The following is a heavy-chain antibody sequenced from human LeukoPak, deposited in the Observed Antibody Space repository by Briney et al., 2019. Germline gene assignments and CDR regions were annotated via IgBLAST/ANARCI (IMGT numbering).Heavy chain of an antibody. CDR2: IWHDGSNK. CDR3: ARVDMGWSHVGAFDI. V-gene: IGHV3-33*01. D-gene: IGHD1-26*01. J-gene: IGHJ3*02. Sequence: GRSLRLSCAASGFTFSSYGMHWVRQAPGKGLEWVAVIWHDGSNKYYADSVKGRFTISRDNSKNTLYLQMNSLRAEDTAVYYCARVDMGWSHVGAFDIWGQGTMVTVSS. CDR1: GFTFSSYG.